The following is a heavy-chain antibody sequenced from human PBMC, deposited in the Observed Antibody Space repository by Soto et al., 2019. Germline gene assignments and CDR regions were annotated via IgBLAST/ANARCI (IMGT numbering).Heavy chain of an antibody. CDR1: GYTFTSYG. V-gene: IGHV1-18*04. CDR3: ARHRKGRPFDY. Sequence: QVQLVQSGAEVKKPGASVKVSCKASGYTFTSYGISWVRQAPGQGLEWMGWISVYNGDTNYEQEYQGRVTMTTDTSTSTAYMELRSLRSDDTAVYYCARHRKGRPFDYWGQGTLVTVSS. D-gene: IGHD3-16*02. CDR2: ISVYNGDT. J-gene: IGHJ4*02.